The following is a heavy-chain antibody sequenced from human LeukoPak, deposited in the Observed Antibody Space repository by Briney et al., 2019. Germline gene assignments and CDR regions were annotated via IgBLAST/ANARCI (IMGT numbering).Heavy chain of an antibody. CDR3: ARAGIAVAGRDY. J-gene: IGHJ4*02. CDR2: VNPNSGNT. CDR1: GYTFTSYD. D-gene: IGHD6-19*01. V-gene: IGHV1-8*01. Sequence: GASVKVSCKASGYTFTSYDINWVRQATGQGLEWMGWVNPNSGNTGYAQKFQGRVTMTRNTSISTAYMELSSLRSEDTAVYYCARAGIAVAGRDYWGQGTLVTVSS.